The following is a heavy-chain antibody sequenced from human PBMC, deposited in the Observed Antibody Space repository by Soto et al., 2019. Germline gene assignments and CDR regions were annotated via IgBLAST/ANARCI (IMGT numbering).Heavy chain of an antibody. CDR3: ARNGNSGSYNYYYGMDA. D-gene: IGHD1-26*01. CDR2: INAGNGNT. V-gene: IGHV1-3*01. CDR1: GYTFTSYA. Sequence: QVQLVQSGAEVKKPGASVKVSCKASGYTFTSYAMHWVRQAPGQRLEWMGWINAGNGNTKYSQKFQGRVTITRDTSASTAYMELSSLRSEDTAVYYCARNGNSGSYNYYYGMDAWGQGTTVTVSS. J-gene: IGHJ6*02.